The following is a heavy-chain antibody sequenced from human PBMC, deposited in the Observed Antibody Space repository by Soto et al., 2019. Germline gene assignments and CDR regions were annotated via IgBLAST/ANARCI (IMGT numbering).Heavy chain of an antibody. J-gene: IGHJ4*02. CDR2: MNHNSGNT. Sequence: QVQLVQSGAEVKKPGASVKVSCKASGYTFTSYDINWVRQATGQGLEWMGWMNHNSGNTGYAQKCRGRVTMSRNTSISTAYMEVSSLRSEDTAVYYCARSYRRGGYSGYHPLDYWGQGTLVTVSS. CDR1: GYTFTSYD. V-gene: IGHV1-8*01. D-gene: IGHD5-12*01. CDR3: ARSYRRGGYSGYHPLDY.